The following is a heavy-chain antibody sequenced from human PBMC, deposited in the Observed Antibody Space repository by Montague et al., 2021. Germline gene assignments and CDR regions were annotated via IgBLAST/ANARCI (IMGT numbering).Heavy chain of an antibody. CDR3: ARRGVVTGWFDP. V-gene: IGHV4-61*01. J-gene: IGHJ5*02. CDR1: GASVSSGSYY. CDR2: IFYTGST. Sequence: SETLSLTCTVSGASVSSGSYYWSWIRQPPGKGLEWIGNIFYTGSTNYNPSLKSRVTISVDTSKNQFSLKLSSVTAADTAVYYCARRGVVTGWFDPWGQGTLVTVSS. D-gene: IGHD2-21*02.